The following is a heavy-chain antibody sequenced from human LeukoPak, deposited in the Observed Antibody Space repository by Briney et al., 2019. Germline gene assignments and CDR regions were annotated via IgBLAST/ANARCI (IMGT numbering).Heavy chain of an antibody. V-gene: IGHV3-74*01. Sequence: PGGSLRLSCAASGFTFSSYWMHWVRQAPGKGLVWVSRINSDGSSTSYAGCVKGRFTISRDNAKNTLYLQMNSLRAEDTAVYYCAREGVYYDSSGSGFDWFDPWGQGTLVTVSS. CDR3: AREGVYYDSSGSGFDWFDP. J-gene: IGHJ5*02. CDR1: GFTFSSYW. D-gene: IGHD3-22*01. CDR2: INSDGSST.